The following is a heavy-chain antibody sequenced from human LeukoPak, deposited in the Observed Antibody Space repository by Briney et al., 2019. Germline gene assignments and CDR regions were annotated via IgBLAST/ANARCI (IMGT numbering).Heavy chain of an antibody. D-gene: IGHD2-15*01. J-gene: IGHJ4*02. V-gene: IGHV3-30-3*01. Sequence: PGGSLRLSCAASGFTFSSYAMHWVRQAPGKGLEWVAVISYDGSNKYYADSVKGRFTISRDNSKNTLYLQMNSLRAEDTAVYYCARDGPVVGGLYYSNYGDYWGQGTLVTVSS. CDR2: ISYDGSNK. CDR1: GFTFSSYA. CDR3: ARDGPVVGGLYYSNYGDY.